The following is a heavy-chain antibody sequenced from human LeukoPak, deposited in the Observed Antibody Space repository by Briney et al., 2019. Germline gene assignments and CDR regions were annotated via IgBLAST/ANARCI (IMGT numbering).Heavy chain of an antibody. J-gene: IGHJ4*02. Sequence: GSLRLSCAASGFTFSSYGMHWVRQAPGKGLEWVAVIWYDGSNKYYADSVKGRFTISRDNSKNTLYLQMNSLRAEDTAVYYCARDLLLWFGELRGELDYWGQGTLVTVSS. D-gene: IGHD3-10*01. CDR1: GFTFSSYG. CDR2: IWYDGSNK. V-gene: IGHV3-33*01. CDR3: ARDLLLWFGELRGELDY.